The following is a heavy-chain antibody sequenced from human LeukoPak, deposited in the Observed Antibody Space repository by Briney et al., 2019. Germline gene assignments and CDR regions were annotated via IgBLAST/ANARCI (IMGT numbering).Heavy chain of an antibody. D-gene: IGHD2-2*01. Sequence: SEILSLTCTVSGGSISSYYWSWIRQPAGKGLEWIGRIYTSGSTNYNPSLKSRVTMSVDTSKNQFSLKLSSVTAADTAVYYCARDCSSTSCYWWGFDYWGQGTLVTVSS. CDR1: GGSISSYY. V-gene: IGHV4-4*07. CDR2: IYTSGST. CDR3: ARDCSSTSCYWWGFDY. J-gene: IGHJ4*02.